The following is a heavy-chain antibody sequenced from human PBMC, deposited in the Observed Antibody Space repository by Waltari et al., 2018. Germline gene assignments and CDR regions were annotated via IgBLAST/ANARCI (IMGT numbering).Heavy chain of an antibody. CDR1: GGSISSSNW. Sequence: QVQLQESGPGLVKPSGTLSLTCAVSGGSISSSNWWSWVRQPPGKGLEWIGEIYHSGGTNYNPSLKIRVTISVDKSKNQFSLKLSSVTAADTAVYYCASYCGGDCYPTYYYYGMDVWGQGTTVTVSS. V-gene: IGHV4-4*02. D-gene: IGHD2-21*02. CDR3: ASYCGGDCYPTYYYYGMDV. CDR2: IYHSGGT. J-gene: IGHJ6*02.